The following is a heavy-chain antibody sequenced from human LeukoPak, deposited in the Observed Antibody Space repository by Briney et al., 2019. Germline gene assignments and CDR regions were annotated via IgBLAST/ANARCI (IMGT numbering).Heavy chain of an antibody. J-gene: IGHJ2*01. D-gene: IGHD6-19*01. CDR1: GYTFTSYG. Sequence: ASVKVSCKASGYTFTSYGISWVRQAPGQGLEWMGWISAYNGNTNYAQKLQGRVTMTTDTSTSTAYMELRSLRSDDTAVYYCARDRMLSGWYEPRRYFDLWGRGTLVTVSS. CDR3: ARDRMLSGWYEPRRYFDL. CDR2: ISAYNGNT. V-gene: IGHV1-18*01.